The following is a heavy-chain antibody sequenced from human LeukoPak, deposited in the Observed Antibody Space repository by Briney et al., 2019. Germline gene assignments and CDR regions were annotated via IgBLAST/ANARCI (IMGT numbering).Heavy chain of an antibody. J-gene: IGHJ4*02. Sequence: PGGSLRLSCAASGFTFSSYAMSWARQAPGKGLEWVSAISGSGGSTYYADSVKGRFTISRDNSKNTLYLQMNSLRAEDAAVYYCARVAYCAGDCHHMDSWGQGTLVTVSS. CDR1: GFTFSSYA. CDR3: ARVAYCAGDCHHMDS. CDR2: ISGSGGST. V-gene: IGHV3-23*01. D-gene: IGHD2-21*02.